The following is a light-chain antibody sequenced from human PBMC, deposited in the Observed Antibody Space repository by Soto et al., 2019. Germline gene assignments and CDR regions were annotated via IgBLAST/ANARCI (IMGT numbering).Light chain of an antibody. J-gene: IGKJ1*01. CDR2: AAS. CDR1: QGISTY. V-gene: IGKV1-39*01. Sequence: DIQMTQSPSALSASVGERVTMTCRASQGISTYLNWYQQKPGKAPKLLIYAASSLQSGVPSKFSGSGSETDFTLTISSLQPEDFATYSCQQSYSTTWTFGQGTKVDIK. CDR3: QQSYSTTWT.